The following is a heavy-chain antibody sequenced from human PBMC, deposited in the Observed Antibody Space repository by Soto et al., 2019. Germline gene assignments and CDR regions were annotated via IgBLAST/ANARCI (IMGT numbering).Heavy chain of an antibody. D-gene: IGHD6-13*01. J-gene: IGHJ4*02. CDR3: AREGGIAAADFDY. V-gene: IGHV1-3*01. CDR1: GYTFTSYA. CDR2: INAGNGNT. Sequence: QVQLVQSGAEVKKPGASVKVSCTASGYTFTSYAMHWVRQAPGQRLEWMGWINAGNGNTKYSQKFQGRVTITRDTSASTAYMELSSLRSEDTAVYYCAREGGIAAADFDYWGQGTLVTVSS.